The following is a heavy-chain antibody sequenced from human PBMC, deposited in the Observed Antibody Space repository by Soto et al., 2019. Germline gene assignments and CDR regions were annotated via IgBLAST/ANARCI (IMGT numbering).Heavy chain of an antibody. CDR3: ARSSTWSGYYVYHHLYMDV. D-gene: IGHD3-3*01. CDR1: GGYISSSSYY. CDR2: IYYSGTT. Sequence: SSETLSLTCSVAGGYISSSSYYWGWNRQPPGEGLEWIANIYYSGTTYYNPSLKSRVTVSVDTSKNEFSLKVNSVTAADTAVYYCARSSTWSGYYVYHHLYMDVWGKGATVTVSS. J-gene: IGHJ6*04. V-gene: IGHV4-39*01.